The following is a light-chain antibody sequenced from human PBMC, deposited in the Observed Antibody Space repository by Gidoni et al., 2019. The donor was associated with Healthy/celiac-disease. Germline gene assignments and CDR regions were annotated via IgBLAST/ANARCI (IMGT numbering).Light chain of an antibody. V-gene: IGKV3-11*01. J-gene: IGKJ2*01. CDR1: QSVSSY. CDR3: QQRSTWPHVT. Sequence: EIVLTQSPATLSLSPGERATLSCRASQSVSSYLAWYQQKPGQAPRLLIYYASNRATGIPARFSGSGSGTDFTLTISSLEPEDFAVYYCQQRSTWPHVTFGQGTKLEIK. CDR2: YAS.